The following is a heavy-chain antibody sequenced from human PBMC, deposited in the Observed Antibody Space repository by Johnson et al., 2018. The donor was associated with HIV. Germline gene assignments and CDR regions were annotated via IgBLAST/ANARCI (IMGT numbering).Heavy chain of an antibody. Sequence: VQLVESGGGLVQPGGSLRLSCVASGFILSSYGMYWVRQAPGKGLERVSYISSSGSTIYYADSVKGRFTISRDNAKNSLYLQMNSLRAEDTALYYCANIPYRSSPHAFDIWGQGTMVTVSS. CDR1: GFILSSYG. D-gene: IGHD1-14*01. J-gene: IGHJ3*02. CDR2: ISSSGSTI. CDR3: ANIPYRSSPHAFDI. V-gene: IGHV3-48*04.